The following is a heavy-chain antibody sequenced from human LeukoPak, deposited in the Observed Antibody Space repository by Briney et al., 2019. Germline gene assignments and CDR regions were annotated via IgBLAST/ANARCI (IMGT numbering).Heavy chain of an antibody. CDR3: ARYDFWSGHSPFDY. V-gene: IGHV3-7*01. CDR2: IKQDGSEK. CDR1: GFTFSSYW. J-gene: IGHJ4*02. D-gene: IGHD3-3*01. Sequence: GGSLRLSCAASGFTFSSYWMSWVRQAPGKGLEWVANIKQDGSEKYYVDSVKGRFTISRDNAKNSLYLQMNSLRAEDTAVYYCARYDFWSGHSPFDYWGQGTLVTVSS.